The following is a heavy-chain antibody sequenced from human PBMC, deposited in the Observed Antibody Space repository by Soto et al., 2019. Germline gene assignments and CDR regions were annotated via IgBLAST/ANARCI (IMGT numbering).Heavy chain of an antibody. CDR3: ARGGQDFWSGPFDY. D-gene: IGHD3-3*01. CDR1: GVSISNYF. CDR2: IDNSGST. Sequence: ETLSLTCPVSGVSISNYFCNWIRQPAGKGLEWIGRIDNSGSTNYNPSLKSRITMSADTSRNQFSLKLNSVTAADTDVYYCARGGQDFWSGPFDYWGQGALVTVYS. J-gene: IGHJ4*02. V-gene: IGHV4-4*07.